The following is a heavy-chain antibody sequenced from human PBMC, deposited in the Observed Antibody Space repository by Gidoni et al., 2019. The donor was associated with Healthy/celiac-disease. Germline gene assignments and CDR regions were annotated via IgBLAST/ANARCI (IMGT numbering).Heavy chain of an antibody. D-gene: IGHD6-19*01. CDR2: ISGSGGST. J-gene: IGHJ4*02. V-gene: IGHV3-23*01. CDR1: GFTFSSYA. CDR3: AKLDSSGWYGYYYFDY. Sequence: EVQLLESGGGLVQPGGSLRLSCAASGFTFSSYAMSWVRQAPGKGLEWVSAISGSGGSTYYADSVTGRFTISRDNSKNTLYLQMNSLRAEDTAVYYCAKLDSSGWYGYYYFDYWGQGTLVTVSS.